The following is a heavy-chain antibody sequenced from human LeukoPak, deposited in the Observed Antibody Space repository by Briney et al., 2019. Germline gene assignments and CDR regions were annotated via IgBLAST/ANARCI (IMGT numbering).Heavy chain of an antibody. CDR3: ARRSSSPYYYGIDV. CDR1: GGSISSYY. V-gene: IGHV4-59*08. J-gene: IGHJ6*02. Sequence: SETLSLTCTVSGGSISSYYWSWIRQPPGKGLEWIGYIYYSGSTNYNPSLKSRVTISVDTSKNQFSLKLSSVTAADTAVYYCARRSSSPYYYGIDVWGQGTTVTVSS. D-gene: IGHD6-13*01. CDR2: IYYSGST.